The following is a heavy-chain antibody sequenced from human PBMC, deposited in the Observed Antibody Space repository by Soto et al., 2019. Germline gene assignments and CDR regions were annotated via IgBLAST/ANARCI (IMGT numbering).Heavy chain of an antibody. CDR1: GDSINYYY. Sequence: SETLSLTCAVSGDSINYYYWTWIRQSPGKGLEWIGYIYYTGSTSYNPSLKSRLTISVDTSKSQFSLKLSSVTAADTAVYYCARVANTGRFYFDFWGHGTLVTVSS. CDR2: IYYTGST. J-gene: IGHJ4*01. V-gene: IGHV4-59*01. CDR3: ARVANTGRFYFDF. D-gene: IGHD1-1*01.